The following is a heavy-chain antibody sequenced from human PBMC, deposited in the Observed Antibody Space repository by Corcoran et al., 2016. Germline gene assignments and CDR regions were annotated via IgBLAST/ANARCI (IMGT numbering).Heavy chain of an antibody. Sequence: VTLPASGPALVKPTQPLTLTCTFSGFSLSTSRMCVRWIRQPPRKALEWLALIDWEDDKYYSTSLKTRLTISKDTSKHQVVLTMTNMDPVDTATPECARNRKVVVAATGDYYYGMDVWGQGTTVTVSS. J-gene: IGHJ6*02. CDR3: ARNRKVVVAATGDYYYGMDV. D-gene: IGHD2-15*01. V-gene: IGHV2-70*01. CDR1: GFSLSTSRMC. CDR2: IDWEDDK.